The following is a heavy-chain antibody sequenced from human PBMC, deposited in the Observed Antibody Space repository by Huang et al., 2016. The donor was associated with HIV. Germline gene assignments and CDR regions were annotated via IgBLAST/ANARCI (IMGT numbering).Heavy chain of an antibody. CDR1: GFTFRNYG. J-gene: IGHJ3*01. D-gene: IGHD3-22*01. V-gene: IGHV3-30*18. Sequence: QEQLVESGGGVVQPGRSLRLSCAASGFTFRNYGIHWVRQAPGKGLEWMALISNDGSNQYYADSVKGRFTISRNNSKNTLYLQMNSLTAEDTAVYYCAKNLNTYYYDTSGYYLDAFDVWGQGTLVTVSS. CDR3: AKNLNTYYYDTSGYYLDAFDV. CDR2: ISNDGSNQ.